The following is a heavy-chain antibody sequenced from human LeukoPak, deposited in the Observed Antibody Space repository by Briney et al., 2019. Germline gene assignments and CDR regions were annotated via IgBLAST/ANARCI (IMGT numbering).Heavy chain of an antibody. D-gene: IGHD3-3*01. CDR1: GGTFSSYA. Sequence: GASVKVSCKASGGTFSSYAISWVRQAPGQGLEWMGGIIPIFGTANYAQKFQGRVTITADESTSTAYMELSSLRSDDTAVYYCARDQCSPTPECWFDPWGQGTLVTVSS. CDR2: IIPIFGTA. CDR3: ARDQCSPTPECWFDP. V-gene: IGHV1-69*13. J-gene: IGHJ5*02.